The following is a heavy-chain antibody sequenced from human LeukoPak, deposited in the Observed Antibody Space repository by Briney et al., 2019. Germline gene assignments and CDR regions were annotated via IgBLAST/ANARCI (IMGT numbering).Heavy chain of an antibody. J-gene: IGHJ4*02. V-gene: IGHV3-9*01. CDR1: GFTFDDYA. Sequence: QPGGSLRLSCAASGFTFDDYAIHWVRQAPGKGLEWVSGISWNSGSLDYADSVKGRFTISRDNAKNSLYLQMNSLRAEDTALYYCAKGTDSSSWYGIDYWGQGTLVTVSS. D-gene: IGHD6-13*01. CDR3: AKGTDSSSWYGIDY. CDR2: ISWNSGSL.